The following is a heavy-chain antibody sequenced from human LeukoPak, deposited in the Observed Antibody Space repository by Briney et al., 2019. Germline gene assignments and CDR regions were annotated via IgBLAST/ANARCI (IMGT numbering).Heavy chain of an antibody. CDR1: GGSFSGYY. CDR2: INHSGST. D-gene: IGHD3-10*01. J-gene: IGHJ4*02. Sequence: SETLSLTWAVYGGSFSGYYWSWIRQPPVKGLEWIGEINHSGSTNYNPSLKSRVTISVDTSKNQFSLKLSSVTAADTAVYYCARVPRVVRGVSYYFDCWGQGTLVTVSS. V-gene: IGHV4-34*01. CDR3: ARVPRVVRGVSYYFDC.